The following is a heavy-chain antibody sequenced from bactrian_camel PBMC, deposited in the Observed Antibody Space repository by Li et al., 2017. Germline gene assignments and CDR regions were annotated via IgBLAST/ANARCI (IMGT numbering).Heavy chain of an antibody. CDR2: IHTIGGHT. CDR1: GATVDQNC. D-gene: IGHD1*01. Sequence: HVQLVESGGGSVHAGDSLKLSCAAAGATVDQNCMAWFRQAPGKEREGVASIHTIGGHTYVAGSVKGRFTISQDDTKSSVYLEMTMLEPEDTAIYYCAAGFSGLLKAWETLSRWSYWGQGTQVTVSS. CDR3: AAGFSGLLKAWETLSRWSY. J-gene: IGHJ4*01. V-gene: IGHV3-3*01.